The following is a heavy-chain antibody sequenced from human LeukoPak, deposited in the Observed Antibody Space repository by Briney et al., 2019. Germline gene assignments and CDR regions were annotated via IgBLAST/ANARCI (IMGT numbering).Heavy chain of an antibody. CDR1: GYTFTSYD. CDR3: ARYGGILTNVDV. D-gene: IGHD3-9*01. J-gene: IGHJ6*04. V-gene: IGHV1-8*01. Sequence: ASVKVSCKASGYTFTSYDINWVRQATGQGLEWMGWMNPNSGNTGYAQKFQGRVTMTRNASISTAYMELSSLRSEDTAVYYCARYGGILTNVDVWGKGTTVTVSS. CDR2: MNPNSGNT.